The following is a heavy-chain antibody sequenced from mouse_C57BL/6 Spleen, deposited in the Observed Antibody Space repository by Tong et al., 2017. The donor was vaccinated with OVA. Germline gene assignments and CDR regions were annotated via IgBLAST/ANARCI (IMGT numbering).Heavy chain of an antibody. D-gene: IGHD1-1*01. CDR3: ARGYYGSSPAWFAY. CDR2: IYPGDGDT. J-gene: IGHJ3*01. CDR1: GYAFSSSW. Sequence: VQLQESGPELVKPGASVKISCKASGYAFSSSWMNWVKQRPGKGLEWIGRIYPGDGDTNYNGKFKGKATLTADKSSSTAYMELRSLTSEDSAVYFCARGYYGSSPAWFAYWGQGTLVTVSA. V-gene: IGHV1-82*01.